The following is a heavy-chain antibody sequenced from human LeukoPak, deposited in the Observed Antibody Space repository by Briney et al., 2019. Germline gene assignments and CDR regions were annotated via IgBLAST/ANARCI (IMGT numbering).Heavy chain of an antibody. D-gene: IGHD4-11*01. CDR1: GFTVSSNY. CDR2: IYSGGST. Sequence: GGPLRLSCAASGFTVSSNYMSWVRQAPGKGLEWVSVIYSGGSTYYADSVKGRFTISRDNSKNTLYLQMNSLRAEDTAVYYCARAFYSNSLFDYWGQGTLVTVSS. J-gene: IGHJ4*02. V-gene: IGHV3-66*02. CDR3: ARAFYSNSLFDY.